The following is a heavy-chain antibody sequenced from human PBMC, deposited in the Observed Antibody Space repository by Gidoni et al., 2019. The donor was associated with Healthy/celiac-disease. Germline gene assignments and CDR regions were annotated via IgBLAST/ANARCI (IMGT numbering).Heavy chain of an antibody. CDR1: GPTFTGYY. CDR3: ARIPTDY. V-gene: IGHV1-2*06. J-gene: IGHJ4*02. Sequence: QLQLVQSGAEVKKPGPVGKVPCTASGPTFTGYYMHWVGQAPGQVLEWMERINPNSGGTNYAQKFQGRVTMTRDTSISTAYMGLSRLRSDATAVYYCARIPTDYWGQGTLVTVSS. CDR2: INPNSGGT.